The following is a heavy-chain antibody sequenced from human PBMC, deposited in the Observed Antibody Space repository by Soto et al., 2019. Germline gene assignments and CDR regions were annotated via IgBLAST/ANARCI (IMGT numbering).Heavy chain of an antibody. CDR3: ARTYSSNWDDPFDY. Sequence: PGGSLRLSCAASGFTFSSYAMHWVRQAPAKGLEWVSVIYSGGTTYYADSVKGRFTISRGNSKNMLYLQMNSLRTEDTAVYYCARTYSSNWDDPFDYWGQGTLVTVSS. CDR1: GFTFSSYA. V-gene: IGHV3-66*01. D-gene: IGHD6-13*01. CDR2: IYSGGTT. J-gene: IGHJ4*02.